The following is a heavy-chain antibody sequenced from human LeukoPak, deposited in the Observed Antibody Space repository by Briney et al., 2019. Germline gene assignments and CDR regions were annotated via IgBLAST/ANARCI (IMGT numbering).Heavy chain of an antibody. V-gene: IGHV3-21*01. J-gene: IGHJ6*04. CDR2: ISSSSSYI. CDR3: ARVLLWFGESYYGMDV. D-gene: IGHD3-10*01. Sequence: GGSLRLSCAASGFTFSSYSMNWVRQAPGKGLEWVSSISSSSSYIYYADPVKGRLTISRDNAKNSLYLQMNSLRAEDTAVYYCARVLLWFGESYYGMDVWGKGTTVTVSS. CDR1: GFTFSSYS.